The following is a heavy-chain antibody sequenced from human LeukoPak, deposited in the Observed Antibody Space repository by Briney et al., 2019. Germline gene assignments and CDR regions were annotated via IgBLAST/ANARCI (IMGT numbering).Heavy chain of an antibody. CDR1: GGSISNHY. D-gene: IGHD5-12*01. CDR2: IYTSGST. CDR3: ARRISGFTGYAI. Sequence: SETLSLTCTVSGGSISNHYWSWIRQSAGKGLGWIGRIYTSGSTDYNPSLKSRVTMSVDTSKNQFSLKLSAVTAADTAIYYCARRISGFTGYAIWGQGALVTVSS. V-gene: IGHV4-4*07. J-gene: IGHJ4*02.